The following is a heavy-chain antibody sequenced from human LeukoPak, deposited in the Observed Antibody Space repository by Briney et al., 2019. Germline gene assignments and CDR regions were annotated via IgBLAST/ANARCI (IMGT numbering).Heavy chain of an antibody. Sequence: SETLSLTCTVSGDSISSFYWSWIRQPPGKGQEWIGHGYYSGSTNYNPSLKSRVTISVDTSKNQFSLKLSSVTAADTAVYYCARHGGVVGPIYLPDYWYFDLWGRGTLVTVSS. CDR2: GYYSGST. V-gene: IGHV4-59*08. CDR1: GDSISSFY. CDR3: ARHGGVVGPIYLPDYWYFDL. J-gene: IGHJ2*01. D-gene: IGHD3-16*01.